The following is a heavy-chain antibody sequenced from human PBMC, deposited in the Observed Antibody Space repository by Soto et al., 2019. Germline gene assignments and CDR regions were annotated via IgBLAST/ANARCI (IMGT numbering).Heavy chain of an antibody. CDR2: IYYSGST. J-gene: IGHJ6*01. D-gene: IGHD6-19*01. V-gene: IGHV4-59*12. Sequence: SETLSLTCTVSSGSISSYYWSWIRQPPGKGLEWIGYIYYSGSTNYNPSLKRRVTISVDTSKNQFSLKLSSVTAADTAVYYCARDQSVSGYYYYGMDVWGQGTTVNVSS. CDR1: SGSISSYY. CDR3: ARDQSVSGYYYYGMDV.